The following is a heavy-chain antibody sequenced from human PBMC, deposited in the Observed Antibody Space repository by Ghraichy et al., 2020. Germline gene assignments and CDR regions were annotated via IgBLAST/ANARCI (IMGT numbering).Heavy chain of an antibody. V-gene: IGHV3-30*02. J-gene: IGHJ4*02. CDR3: AKDKGVTSLDY. CDR2: IRSDGSET. Sequence: GESLRLSCLASGLTFSRAGMHWVRQAPGEGLQWVAFIRSDGSETQYGDSVRGRFTISRDNSKNTLYLQMNSLRAEDTAMYYCAKDKGVTSLDYWGQGTLLTVSS. D-gene: IGHD5-18*01. CDR1: GLTFSRAG.